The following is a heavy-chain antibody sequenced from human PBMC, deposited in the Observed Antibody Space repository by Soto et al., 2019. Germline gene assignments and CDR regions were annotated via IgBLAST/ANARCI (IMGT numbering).Heavy chain of an antibody. D-gene: IGHD2-2*01. V-gene: IGHV3-7*05. Sequence: GGSLRLSCAASGFTFDDYAMHWVRQAPGKGLEWVANIKQDGSEMYYLDSVKGRFTISRDNAKDSLYLQMHGLRAEDTAVYYCARHSNTWFDYWGQGTLVTVSS. J-gene: IGHJ4*02. CDR3: ARHSNTWFDY. CDR1: GFTFDDYA. CDR2: IKQDGSEM.